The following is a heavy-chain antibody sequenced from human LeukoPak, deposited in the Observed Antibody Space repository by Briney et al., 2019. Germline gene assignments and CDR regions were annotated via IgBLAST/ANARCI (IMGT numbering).Heavy chain of an antibody. CDR1: GFSFSSYW. D-gene: IGHD1-7*01. J-gene: IGHJ3*02. CDR2: LNGDGSST. CDR3: AREQWNSEAFDI. Sequence: PGGSLRLSCAASGFSFSSYWMHWVHQAPGKGLVWVSRLNGDGSSTSYLDSVRGRLTISRDNTKNTLYLHMNSLRAEDAGVYYCAREQWNSEAFDIWGQGTVVTRSS. V-gene: IGHV3-74*01.